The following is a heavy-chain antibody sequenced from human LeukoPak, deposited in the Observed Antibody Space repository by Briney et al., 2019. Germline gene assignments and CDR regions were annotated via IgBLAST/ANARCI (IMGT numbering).Heavy chain of an antibody. D-gene: IGHD3-10*01. V-gene: IGHV3-30*03. CDR3: ARDQSARDFYYYMDV. J-gene: IGHJ6*04. Sequence: GGSLRLSCLASGFALHTYGIHWVRQAPGKGLEWVAVISYDGGNKFFADAVGGRFTISRDNPENTVYLEMNSLRAEDTAVYFCARDQSARDFYYYMDVWGEGTTVTVSS. CDR2: ISYDGGNK. CDR1: GFALHTYG.